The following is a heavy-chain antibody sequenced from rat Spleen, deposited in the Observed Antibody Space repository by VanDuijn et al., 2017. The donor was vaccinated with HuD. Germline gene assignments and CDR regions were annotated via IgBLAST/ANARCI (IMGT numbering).Heavy chain of an antibody. CDR2: ISPGGGST. J-gene: IGHJ2*01. CDR1: GFSFSNYY. V-gene: IGHV5-27*01. CDR3: TTDYGGYGDY. Sequence: EVQLVESGGGLVQPGRSLKLSCAASGFSFSNYYMAWVRQAPTEGLEWVAYISPGGGSTYHRDSVKGRFTIYRDNAESTLYLQMDSLRSEDTATYYCTTDYGGYGDYWGQGVMVTVSP. D-gene: IGHD1-11*01.